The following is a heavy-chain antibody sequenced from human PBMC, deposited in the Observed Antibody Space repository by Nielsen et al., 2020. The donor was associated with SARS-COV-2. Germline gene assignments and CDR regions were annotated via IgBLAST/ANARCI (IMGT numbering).Heavy chain of an antibody. V-gene: IGHV3-23*01. J-gene: IGHJ4*02. CDR2: ISGSGGST. Sequence: GESLKISCAASGFTFSSYAMSWVRQAPGKGLEWVSAISGSGGSTYYADSVKGRFTISRDNSKNTLYLQMNSLRAEDTAVYYCAREGSRGFYPDFWGQGTLVTVSS. D-gene: IGHD3-10*01. CDR1: GFTFSSYA. CDR3: AREGSRGFYPDF.